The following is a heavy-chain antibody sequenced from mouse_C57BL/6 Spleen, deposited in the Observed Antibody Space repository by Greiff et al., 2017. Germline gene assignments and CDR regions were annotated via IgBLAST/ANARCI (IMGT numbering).Heavy chain of an antibody. CDR1: GYTFTSYW. CDR3: ARGSYGSSYGYFDY. V-gene: IGHV1-64*01. Sequence: VQLQQPGAELVKPGASVKLSCKASGYTFTSYWMHWVKQRPGQGLEWIGMIHPNSGSTNYNEKFKSKATLTVDKSSSTAYMQLSSLTSEDSAVYYCARGSYGSSYGYFDYWGQGTTLTVSS. J-gene: IGHJ2*01. D-gene: IGHD1-1*01. CDR2: IHPNSGST.